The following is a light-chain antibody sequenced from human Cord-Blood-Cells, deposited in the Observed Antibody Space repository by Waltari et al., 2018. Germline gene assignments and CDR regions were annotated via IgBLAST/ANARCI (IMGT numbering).Light chain of an antibody. CDR3: QQSYSTPPWT. Sequence: DIQMTQSPSSLSASVGDRVTITCRASQSISSYLNWYQQKPGKAPKLLIYAASSLQSGVPSRFSGSESGTDFTLTISSLQPEHFATYYCQQSYSTPPWTFGQGTKVEIK. CDR1: QSISSY. V-gene: IGKV1-39*01. CDR2: AAS. J-gene: IGKJ1*01.